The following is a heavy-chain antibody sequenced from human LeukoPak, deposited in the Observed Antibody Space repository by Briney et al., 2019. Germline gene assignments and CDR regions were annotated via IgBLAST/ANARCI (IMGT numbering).Heavy chain of an antibody. CDR2: INHSGST. J-gene: IGHJ5*02. Sequence: SETLSLTCAVYGGSFSGYYWSWIRQPPGKGLEWIGEINHSGSTNYNPSLKSRVTISVDTSKNQFSLRLSSVTAADTAVYYCARGPWGVWGSYRPFDPWGQGTLVTVSS. V-gene: IGHV4-34*01. D-gene: IGHD3-16*02. CDR3: ARGPWGVWGSYRPFDP. CDR1: GGSFSGYY.